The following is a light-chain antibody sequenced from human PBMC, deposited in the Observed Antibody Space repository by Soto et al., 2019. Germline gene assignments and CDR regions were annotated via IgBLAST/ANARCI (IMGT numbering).Light chain of an antibody. J-gene: IGKJ3*01. CDR2: DAS. Sequence: EIVLTQSPATLSLSPGERATLSCRASQSVSSYLAWYQQKPGQAPRLLIYDASNRATGIPARFSGSGSVTDFALTISSLEHEDFAVSSRQQRSKSIIFGLGTKVDIK. CDR1: QSVSSY. CDR3: QQRSKSII. V-gene: IGKV3-11*01.